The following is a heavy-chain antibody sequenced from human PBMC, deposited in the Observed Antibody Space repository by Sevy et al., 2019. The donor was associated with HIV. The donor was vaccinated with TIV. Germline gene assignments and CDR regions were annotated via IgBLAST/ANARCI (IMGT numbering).Heavy chain of an antibody. Sequence: GGSLRLSCAASGFSYSSYGMHWVRQAPGKGLEWVAYIQYDGSNKDYADSVKGRFTISRDNSKNTLDLQRNSLRVEDTAVYYCVKEGGGEGGDHWGQGTLVTVS. J-gene: IGHJ4*02. CDR1: GFSYSSYG. CDR3: VKEGGGEGGDH. V-gene: IGHV3-30*02. D-gene: IGHD2-21*01. CDR2: IQYDGSNK.